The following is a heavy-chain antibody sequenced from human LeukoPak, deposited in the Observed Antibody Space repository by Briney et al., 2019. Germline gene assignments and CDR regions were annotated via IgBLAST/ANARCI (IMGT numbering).Heavy chain of an antibody. CDR3: AKRGSYSSSFTSTFDY. CDR2: ISSSSSYI. V-gene: IGHV3-21*04. CDR1: GFTFSSYS. J-gene: IGHJ4*02. Sequence: GGSLRLSCAASGFTFSSYSMNWIRQAPGKGLEWVSSISSSSSYIHYADSVKGRFTISRDNPKNTLYLQMNSLRAEDTAIYYCAKRGSYSSSFTSTFDYWGQGTLVTVSS. D-gene: IGHD6-6*01.